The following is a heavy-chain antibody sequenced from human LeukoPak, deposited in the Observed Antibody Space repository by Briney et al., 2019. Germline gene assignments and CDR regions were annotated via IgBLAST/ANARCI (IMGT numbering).Heavy chain of an antibody. J-gene: IGHJ6*03. D-gene: IGHD4-11*01. CDR1: GGSFSGYY. V-gene: IGHV4-34*01. Sequence: SETLSLTCAVYGGSFSGYYWSWIRQPPGKGLEWIGEINHSASTNYNPSLKSRVTISVDTSKNQFSLKLSSVTAADTAVYYCARTTSYYYYYMDVWGKGTTVTVSS. CDR3: ARTTSYYYYYMDV. CDR2: INHSAST.